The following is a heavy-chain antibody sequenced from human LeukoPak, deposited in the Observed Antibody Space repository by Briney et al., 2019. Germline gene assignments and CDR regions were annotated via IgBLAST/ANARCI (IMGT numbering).Heavy chain of an antibody. CDR1: GYTFTGYY. CDR2: INPNSGGT. J-gene: IGHJ4*02. D-gene: IGHD2-21*02. CDR3: ARDVVTFNYFDY. Sequence: ASVKVSCKASGYTFTGYYMHWVRQAPGQGLEWMGWINPNSGGTNYAQKFQGRVTMTRDTSISTAYMELSRLRSDDTAVYYCARDVVTFNYFDYWGQGTLVTVSS. V-gene: IGHV1-2*02.